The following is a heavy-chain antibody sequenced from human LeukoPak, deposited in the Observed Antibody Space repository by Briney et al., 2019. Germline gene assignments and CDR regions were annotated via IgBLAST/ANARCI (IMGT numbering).Heavy chain of an antibody. CDR1: GFPFNVQT. CDR2: MKEDGSEI. D-gene: IGHD1-26*01. CDR3: AKGGATRGRFEN. J-gene: IGHJ4*02. V-gene: IGHV3-7*01. Sequence: PGGSLRLSCAASGFPFNVQTMSWVRQAPGKGLDWVASMKEDGSEIYYVDSVKGRFTISRDNPKNSLYLQMNSLRAEDTAVYYCAKGGATRGRFENWGQGTLVTVSP.